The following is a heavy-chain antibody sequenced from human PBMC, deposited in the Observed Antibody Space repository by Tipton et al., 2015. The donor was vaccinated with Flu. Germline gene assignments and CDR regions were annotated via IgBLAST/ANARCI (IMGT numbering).Heavy chain of an antibody. CDR3: ARGRRGVVITYYYYMDV. J-gene: IGHJ6*03. V-gene: IGHV4-34*01. CDR1: GGSISSYY. Sequence: TLSLTCTVSGGSISSYYWSWIRQPPGKGLEWIGEINHSGSTNYNPSLKSRVTISVDTSKNQFSLKLSSVTAADTAVYYCARGRRGVVITYYYYMDVWGKGTTVTVSS. D-gene: IGHD3-3*01. CDR2: INHSGST.